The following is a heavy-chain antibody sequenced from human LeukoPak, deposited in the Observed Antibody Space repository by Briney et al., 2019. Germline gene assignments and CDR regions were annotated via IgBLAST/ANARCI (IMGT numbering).Heavy chain of an antibody. J-gene: IGHJ1*01. V-gene: IGHV1-18*01. Sequence: GASVKVSCKASGYTFTDFGISWVRQAPGQGLEWMGWSSAYNGDTKYAQKFQGRVTMTEDTSTDTAYMELSSLRSEDTAVYYCATDRRDGDYVYFQHWGQGTLVTVSS. CDR2: SSAYNGDT. CDR1: GYTFTDFG. D-gene: IGHD4-17*01. CDR3: ATDRRDGDYVYFQH.